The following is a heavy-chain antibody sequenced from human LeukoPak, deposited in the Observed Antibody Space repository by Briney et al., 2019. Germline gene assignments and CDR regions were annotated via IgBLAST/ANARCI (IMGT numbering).Heavy chain of an antibody. V-gene: IGHV1-46*01. CDR1: GYTFTRYY. Sequence: GASVKVSFKASGYTFTRYYMHWVRQAPGQGLEWMGIINPSGGSTSYAQKFQGRVTMTRDTSTSTVYMELSSLRSEDTAVYYCARDWDIIAAAMGDLDYWGQGTLVTVSS. CDR3: ARDWDIIAAAMGDLDY. CDR2: INPSGGST. J-gene: IGHJ4*02. D-gene: IGHD6-13*01.